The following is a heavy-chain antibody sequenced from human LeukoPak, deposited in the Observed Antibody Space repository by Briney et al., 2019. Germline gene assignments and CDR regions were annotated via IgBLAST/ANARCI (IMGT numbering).Heavy chain of an antibody. CDR1: GYTLTELS. V-gene: IGHV1-24*01. Sequence: ASVKVSCKVSGYTLTELSMHWVRQAPGKGLEWMGGFDPEDGETIYAQKFQGRVTMTEDTSTDTAYMELSSLRSEDTAVYYCATAVAGWLSLSHYYFDYWGQGTLVTVSS. CDR2: FDPEDGET. D-gene: IGHD3-22*01. CDR3: ATAVAGWLSLSHYYFDY. J-gene: IGHJ4*02.